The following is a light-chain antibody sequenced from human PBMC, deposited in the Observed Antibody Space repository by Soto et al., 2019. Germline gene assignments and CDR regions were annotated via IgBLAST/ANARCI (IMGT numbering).Light chain of an antibody. CDR1: SSDVGGFNS. Sequence: SALTQPRSVPGSPGQSVTISCTGTSSDVGGFNSVSWYQQHPGKAPKLMIYDVNKRPSGVPDRFSGSKSGSTASLTISGLQAEDEADYYCCSYAGSYSYAYATGTKVTVL. V-gene: IGLV2-11*01. CDR3: CSYAGSYSYA. J-gene: IGLJ1*01. CDR2: DVN.